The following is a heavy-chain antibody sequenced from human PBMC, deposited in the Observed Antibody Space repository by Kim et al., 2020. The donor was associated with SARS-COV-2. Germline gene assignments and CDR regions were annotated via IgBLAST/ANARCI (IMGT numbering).Heavy chain of an antibody. CDR1: GFTFSSYA. CDR3: AKVGPHGYDDSSGYYSNYFDY. Sequence: GGSLRLSCAASGFTFSSYAMSWVRQAPGKGLEWVSAISGSGGSTYYADSVKGRFTISRDNSKNTLYLQMNSLRAEDTAVYYCAKVGPHGYDDSSGYYSNYFDYWGQGTLVTVSS. D-gene: IGHD3-22*01. V-gene: IGHV3-23*01. CDR2: ISGSGGST. J-gene: IGHJ4*02.